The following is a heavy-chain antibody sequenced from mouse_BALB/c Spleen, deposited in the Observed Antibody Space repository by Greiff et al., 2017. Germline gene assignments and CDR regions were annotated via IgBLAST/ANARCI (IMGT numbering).Heavy chain of an antibody. CDR2: ISSGSSTI. V-gene: IGHV5-17*02. CDR3: ARSHYYGSSYYAMDY. Sequence: EVMLVESGGGLVQPGGSRKLSCAASGFTFSSFGMHWVRQAPEKGLEWVAYISSGSSTIYYADTVKGRFTISRDNPKNTLFLQMTSLRSEDTAMYYCARSHYYGSSYYAMDYWGQGTSVTVSS. J-gene: IGHJ4*01. D-gene: IGHD1-1*01. CDR1: GFTFSSFG.